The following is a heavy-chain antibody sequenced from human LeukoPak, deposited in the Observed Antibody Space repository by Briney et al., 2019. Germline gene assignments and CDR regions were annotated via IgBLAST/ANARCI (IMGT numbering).Heavy chain of an antibody. D-gene: IGHD3-22*01. J-gene: IGHJ4*02. Sequence: GGSLRLSCAASGFTFDDYAMHWVRQAPGKGLEWVSGISWNSGSIGYADSVKGRFTISRDNAKNSLYLQMNSLRAEDMALYYCAKDSSYYYDSSGYLDYWGQGTLVTVPS. CDR1: GFTFDDYA. CDR3: AKDSSYYYDSSGYLDY. V-gene: IGHV3-9*03. CDR2: ISWNSGSI.